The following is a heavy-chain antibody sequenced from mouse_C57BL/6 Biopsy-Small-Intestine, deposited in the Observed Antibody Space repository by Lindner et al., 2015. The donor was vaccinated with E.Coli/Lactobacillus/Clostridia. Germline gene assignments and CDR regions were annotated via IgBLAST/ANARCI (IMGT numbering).Heavy chain of an antibody. CDR2: INPTNGDT. V-gene: IGHV1-26*01. CDR1: GYTFTDYY. D-gene: IGHD1-1*01. CDR3: TRLGLNYGGFAY. J-gene: IGHJ3*01. Sequence: VQLQESGPELVKPGTSVKMSCKASGYTFTDYYMNWVRQSHGKSLEWIGRINPTNGDTNYNQKFKGKATLTLDKSLSTAYMQLDSLTSEDSAVYYCTRLGLNYGGFAYWGQGTLVTVSA.